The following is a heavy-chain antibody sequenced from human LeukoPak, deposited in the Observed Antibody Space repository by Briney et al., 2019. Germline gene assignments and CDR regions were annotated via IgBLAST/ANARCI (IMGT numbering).Heavy chain of an antibody. CDR3: AKDKWPTGDSNAFDI. V-gene: IGHV3-9*01. D-gene: IGHD4-17*01. J-gene: IGHJ3*02. CDR1: GFTFDDYA. CDR2: ISWNSGSI. Sequence: GRSLRLSCAASGFTFDDYAMHWVRQAPGKGLEWVSGISWNSGSIGYADSVKGRFTISRDDAKNSLYLQMNSLRAEDTALYYCAKDKWPTGDSNAFDIWGQGTMVTASS.